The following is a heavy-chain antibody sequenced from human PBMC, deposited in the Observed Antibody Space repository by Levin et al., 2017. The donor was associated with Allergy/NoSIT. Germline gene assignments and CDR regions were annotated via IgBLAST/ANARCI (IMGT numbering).Heavy chain of an antibody. J-gene: IGHJ6*03. CDR1: GFTFDDYG. D-gene: IGHD3-10*01. CDR2: INWNGGST. CDR3: ARDVGITMVRGGQTHYYYYMDV. V-gene: IGHV3-20*04. Sequence: GGSLRLSCAASGFTFDDYGMSWVRQAPGKGLEWVSGINWNGGSTGYADSVKGRFTISRDNAKNSLYLQMNSLRAEDTALYYCARDVGITMVRGGQTHYYYYMDVWGKGTTVTVSS.